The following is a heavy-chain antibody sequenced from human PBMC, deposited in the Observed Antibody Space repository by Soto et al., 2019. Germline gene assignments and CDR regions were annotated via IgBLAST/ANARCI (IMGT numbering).Heavy chain of an antibody. V-gene: IGHV3-23*01. D-gene: IGHD2-8*01. CDR3: VSWVSAHFDY. J-gene: IGHJ4*02. CDR2: INGPGTNT. Sequence: GSLLRSCAASGCNFGNHAMTWARQAPGKALEWVSTINGPGTNTHYADSVEGRFTISRDDSKKTVYLQMNSLRAEDTDIYYCVSWVSAHFDYWGQGTPVTVSS. CDR1: GCNFGNHA.